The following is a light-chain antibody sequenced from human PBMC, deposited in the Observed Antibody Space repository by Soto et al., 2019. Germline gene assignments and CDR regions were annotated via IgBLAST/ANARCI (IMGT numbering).Light chain of an antibody. CDR2: DAS. V-gene: IGKV3-11*01. Sequence: EIVLTQSPATLSLSPGERATLSCRASESVSNYLAWYQQKRGQAPRVLIYDASNRAPGIPARFSGSGSGTEFTLTISSLEPEDFAVDYCQQRSNWPITFGQGTRLEIK. CDR3: QQRSNWPIT. J-gene: IGKJ5*01. CDR1: ESVSNY.